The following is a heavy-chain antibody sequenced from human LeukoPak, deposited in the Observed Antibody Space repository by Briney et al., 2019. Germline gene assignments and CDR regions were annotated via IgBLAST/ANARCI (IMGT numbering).Heavy chain of an antibody. CDR1: GFTFSSYA. V-gene: IGHV3-30*16. CDR2: ISYDGSNK. CDR3: ARGGDSSGYRIDY. J-gene: IGHJ4*02. D-gene: IGHD3-22*01. Sequence: GRSPRLSCAASGFTFSSYAMHWIRQAPGKGLEWVAVISYDGSNKYYADSMNGRFTISRDNSKNTLYLQMNSLRAEDTAVYYCARGGDSSGYRIDYWGQGTLVTVSS.